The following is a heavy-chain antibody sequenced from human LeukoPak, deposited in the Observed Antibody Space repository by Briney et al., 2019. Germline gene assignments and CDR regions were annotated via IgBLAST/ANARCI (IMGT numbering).Heavy chain of an antibody. CDR2: IYTSGTT. V-gene: IGHV4-39*07. CDR1: GGSISSSTYY. CDR3: ARDAMYYYGSRTYFFFEY. Sequence: SETLSLTCTVSGGSISSSTYYWGWIRQPPGKGLEWIGHIYTSGTTNYNPSLKSRVTMSIDTSKNQFSLKLSSITAADTAVYYCARDAMYYYGSRTYFFFEYWGQGTLVTVSS. J-gene: IGHJ4*02. D-gene: IGHD3-10*01.